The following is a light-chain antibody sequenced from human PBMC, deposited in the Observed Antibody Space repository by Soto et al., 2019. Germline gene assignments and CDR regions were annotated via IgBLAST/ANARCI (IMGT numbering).Light chain of an antibody. J-gene: IGLJ1*01. Sequence: QSDLTQPASVSGSPGQSITISCTGTSSDVGGYNCVSWYQQHPGKAPKLMIYEVTNRPSGVSNRFSGSKSGNTASLTISGLQAEDEADYYCSSYTSSSTEVLGTGTKVTVL. CDR1: SSDVGGYNC. V-gene: IGLV2-14*01. CDR2: EVT. CDR3: SSYTSSSTEV.